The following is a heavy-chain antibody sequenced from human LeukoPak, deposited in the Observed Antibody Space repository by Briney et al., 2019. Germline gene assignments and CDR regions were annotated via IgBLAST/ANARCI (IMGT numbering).Heavy chain of an antibody. Sequence: GGSLRLSCAASGFTFSSYAMHWVRQAPGKGLEWVAVISYDESNKYYADSVKGRFTISRDNSRNTLYLQMNSLRAEDTAVYYCSSEYGMDVWGQGTTVTVSS. CDR2: ISYDESNK. J-gene: IGHJ6*02. CDR1: GFTFSSYA. CDR3: SSEYGMDV. V-gene: IGHV3-30-3*01.